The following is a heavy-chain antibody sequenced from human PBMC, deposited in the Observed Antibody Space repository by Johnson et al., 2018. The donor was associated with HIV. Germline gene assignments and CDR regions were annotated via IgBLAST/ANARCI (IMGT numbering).Heavy chain of an antibody. CDR1: GFTFSSYD. V-gene: IGHV3-66*01. D-gene: IGHD2-8*02. J-gene: IGHJ3*02. CDR3: GRESTGAGTAFDI. CDR2: IYSGGST. Sequence: VQLVESGGGLVQPGGSLRLSCAASGFTFSSYDMHWVRQATGKGLEWVSVIYSGGSTYYADSVKGRFTISRDNSKRTLYLQMNSLRVDDTAVYYCGRESTGAGTAFDIWGQGTMVTVSS.